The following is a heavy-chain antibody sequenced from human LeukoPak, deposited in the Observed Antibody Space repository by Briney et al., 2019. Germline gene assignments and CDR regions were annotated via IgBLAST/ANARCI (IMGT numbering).Heavy chain of an antibody. J-gene: IGHJ5*02. V-gene: IGHV3-23*01. D-gene: IGHD3-10*01. Sequence: GGSLRLFCAATGFTFSSYAMSWVRQAPGKGLEWLSAISGTGGSTYYTDSVRGRFTISRDNSKNTLNQQMNSLKDEDTAVYYCAKEGYRMVRGMGETWGQGTLVTVSS. CDR3: AKEGYRMVRGMGET. CDR2: ISGTGGST. CDR1: GFTFSSYA.